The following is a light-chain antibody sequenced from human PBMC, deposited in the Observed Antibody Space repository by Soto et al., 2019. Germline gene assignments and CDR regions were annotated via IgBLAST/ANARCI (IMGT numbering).Light chain of an antibody. Sequence: EIVLPQSPGTLSLSPGESATLSCRASQSVSSSFLAWYQQKPGQAPRLLIYSASGRATGIPDRFSGSGSGTDFTLTISRLEPEDFAVYYCQHYGSSGTFGQGTKVDIK. CDR2: SAS. J-gene: IGKJ1*01. CDR3: QHYGSSGT. CDR1: QSVSSSF. V-gene: IGKV3-20*01.